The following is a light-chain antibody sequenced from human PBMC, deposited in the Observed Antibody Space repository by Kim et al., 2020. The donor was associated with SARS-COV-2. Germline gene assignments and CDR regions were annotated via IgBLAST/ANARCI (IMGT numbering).Light chain of an antibody. V-gene: IGKV3-11*01. CDR2: GAS. CDR1: QSVSSN. Sequence: PGERATLTCRDSQSVSSNLARYQQKPGQAPRLLTEGASNRATGIPARFSGSGSGTDFTLTISSLEPEDFAVYYCQQRNNWPLSFGGGTKVDIK. J-gene: IGKJ4*01. CDR3: QQRNNWPLS.